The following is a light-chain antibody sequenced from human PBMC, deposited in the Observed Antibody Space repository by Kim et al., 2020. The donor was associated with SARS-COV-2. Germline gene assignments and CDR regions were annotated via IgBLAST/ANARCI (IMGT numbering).Light chain of an antibody. J-gene: IGKJ2*01. CDR1: RSVISY. CDR2: DTS. V-gene: IGKV3-11*01. CDR3: QQHSNWPPYT. Sequence: LASGEHATLSCRAARSVISYLACYQQKPRRAPTLLMFDTSNRAAGIPATFSGSGSGTAFTLPISSLVPEDFAVYYCQQHSNWPPYTFGQGTKLEI.